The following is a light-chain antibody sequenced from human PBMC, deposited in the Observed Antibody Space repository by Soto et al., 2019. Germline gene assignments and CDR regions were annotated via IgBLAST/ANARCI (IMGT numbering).Light chain of an antibody. V-gene: IGLV2-14*01. CDR2: EVT. CDR3: ISYTSNSSPYV. CDR1: SSDVGGYNY. Sequence: QAVVTQPASVSGSPGQSITISCTGTSSDVGGYNYVSWYQHHPGKAPKLIIYEVTNRPSGVSNRFSGSKSGNTASLTISGLQAEDEAAYYCISYTSNSSPYVFGTGTKVTVL. J-gene: IGLJ1*01.